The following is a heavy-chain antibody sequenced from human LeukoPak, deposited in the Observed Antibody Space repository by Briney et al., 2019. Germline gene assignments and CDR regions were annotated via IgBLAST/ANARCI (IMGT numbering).Heavy chain of an antibody. CDR1: GFTFGDYA. D-gene: IGHD4-17*01. J-gene: IGHJ3*02. Sequence: PGGSLRLSCTASGFTFGDYAMSWFRQAPGKGLEWVGFIRSKAYGGTTEYAASVKGRFTISRDDSKSIAYLQMNSLRAEDTAVYYCAREDYGDAFDIWGQGTMVTVSS. CDR2: IRSKAYGGTT. V-gene: IGHV3-49*03. CDR3: AREDYGDAFDI.